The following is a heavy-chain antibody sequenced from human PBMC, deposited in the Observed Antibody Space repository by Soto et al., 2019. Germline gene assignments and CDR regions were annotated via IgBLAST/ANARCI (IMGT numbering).Heavy chain of an antibody. Sequence: EVQLVESGGGLVQPGGSLRPSCAASGFTFSSYWMSWVRQAPGKGLEWVANIKQDGSEKYYVDSVKGRFTISRDNAKNSLYLQMNSLRAEDTAVYYCAREVMFTFGGVIGNFDYWGQGTLVTVSS. CDR3: AREVMFTFGGVIGNFDY. CDR2: IKQDGSEK. J-gene: IGHJ4*02. D-gene: IGHD3-16*02. CDR1: GFTFSSYW. V-gene: IGHV3-7*01.